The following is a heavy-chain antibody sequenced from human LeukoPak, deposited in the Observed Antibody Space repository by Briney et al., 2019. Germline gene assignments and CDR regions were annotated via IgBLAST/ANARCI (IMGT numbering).Heavy chain of an antibody. CDR2: ISAYNGNT. Sequence: ASVKVSCKASGGTFSSYAISWVRQAPGQGLEWMGWISAYNGNTNYAQKLQGRVTMTTDTSTSTAYMELRSLRSDDTAVYYCAALRDGYNLAWGQGTLVTVSS. CDR1: GGTFSSYA. V-gene: IGHV1-18*01. CDR3: AALRDGYNLA. J-gene: IGHJ5*02. D-gene: IGHD5-24*01.